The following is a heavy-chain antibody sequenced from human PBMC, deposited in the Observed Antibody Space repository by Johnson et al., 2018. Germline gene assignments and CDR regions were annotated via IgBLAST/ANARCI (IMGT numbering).Heavy chain of an antibody. V-gene: IGHV1-46*01. Sequence: QVQLVQSGAEVKKPGASVKVSCKASGYTFTSYYMHWVRQAPGQGLEWMVIINPSGGSPSYAQKFQGRVTMTRDTSTSTVYMELSSLRSEDTAVYYCAYRRGYPLMAIRGMDVWGQGTTVTVSS. CDR1: GYTFTSYY. D-gene: IGHD3-22*01. CDR3: AYRRGYPLMAIRGMDV. CDR2: INPSGGSP. J-gene: IGHJ6*02.